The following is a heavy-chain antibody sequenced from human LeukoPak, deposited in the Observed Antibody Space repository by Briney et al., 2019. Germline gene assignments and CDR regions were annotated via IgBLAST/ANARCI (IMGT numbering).Heavy chain of an antibody. J-gene: IGHJ6*03. CDR1: GGSISSYY. Sequence: SETLSLTCTVSGGSISSYYWSWIRQPPGKGLEWIGYIYYSGSTNYNPSLKSRVTISVDTSKNQFSLKLSSVTAADTAVYYCARLVKQPRAYYYYMDVWGKGTTVTVSS. V-gene: IGHV4-59*08. CDR2: IYYSGST. D-gene: IGHD6-6*01. CDR3: ARLVKQPRAYYYYMDV.